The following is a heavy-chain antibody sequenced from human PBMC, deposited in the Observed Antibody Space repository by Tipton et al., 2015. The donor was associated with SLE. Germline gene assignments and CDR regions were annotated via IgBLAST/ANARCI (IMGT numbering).Heavy chain of an antibody. V-gene: IGHV4-34*01. CDR1: GGSFSGYY. D-gene: IGHD3-22*01. Sequence: PTCAVYGGSFSGYYWSWIRQPPGKGLEWIGEINHSGSTNYNPSLKSRVTISVDTSKNQFSLKLSSVTAADTAVYYCARDPYYYDSSGYLDYWGQGTLVTVSS. CDR3: ARDPYYYDSSGYLDY. CDR2: INHSGST. J-gene: IGHJ4*02.